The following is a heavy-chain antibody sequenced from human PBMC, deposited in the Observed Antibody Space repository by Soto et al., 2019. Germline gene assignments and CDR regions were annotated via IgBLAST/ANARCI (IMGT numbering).Heavy chain of an antibody. Sequence: SETLSLTCNVSGGSISNYYWTWVRQSPEKGLEWIGYMYYNGNINYNPSLKSRVTISIDTSKNQFSLTLKSVTAADTAVYYCASGGNWFDTWGQGGLVTVAS. CDR3: ASGGNWFDT. J-gene: IGHJ5*02. V-gene: IGHV4-59*01. CDR2: MYYNGNI. D-gene: IGHD3-16*01. CDR1: GGSISNYY.